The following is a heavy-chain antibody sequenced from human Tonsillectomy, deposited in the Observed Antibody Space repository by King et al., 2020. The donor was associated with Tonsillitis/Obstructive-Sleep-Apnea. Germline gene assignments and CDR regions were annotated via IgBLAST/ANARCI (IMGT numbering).Heavy chain of an antibody. Sequence: TLKESGPTLVKPTQTLTLTCTVSGFSLSTNGVCVGWIRQPPGKALEWLALIYWDDDKRFSPSLKRRLTITKDNSKTQVVLTMTNMDPVDTGTYYCAHRRPSDYVGGIVFDIWGQGTMVTVSS. D-gene: IGHD4-23*01. CDR3: AHRRPSDYVGGIVFDI. J-gene: IGHJ3*02. CDR1: GFSLSTNGVC. CDR2: IYWDDDK. V-gene: IGHV2-5*02.